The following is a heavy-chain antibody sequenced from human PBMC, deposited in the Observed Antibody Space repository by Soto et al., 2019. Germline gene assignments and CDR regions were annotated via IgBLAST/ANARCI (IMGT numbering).Heavy chain of an antibody. CDR3: ARHGVGYTGYDVDYYHGMDV. CDR2: IHPADSDT. Sequence: GESLKISGKGLGYSCTSYWKGGVRRLPGKGLGWMGIIHPADSDTRYIPSFQGQVTISADKSTSTAYLQWSSLKASDTAMYYCARHGVGYTGYDVDYYHGMDVWGQGTTVTVS. D-gene: IGHD5-12*01. J-gene: IGHJ6*02. V-gene: IGHV5-51*01. CDR1: GYSCTSYW.